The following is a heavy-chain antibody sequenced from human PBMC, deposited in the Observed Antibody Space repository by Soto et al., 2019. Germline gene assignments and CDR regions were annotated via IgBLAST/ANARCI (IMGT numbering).Heavy chain of an antibody. CDR2: ISSSSSYT. D-gene: IGHD5-12*01. CDR1: GFTFSDYY. V-gene: IGHV3-11*03. Sequence: TGGSLRLSCAASGFTFSDYYMSWIRQAPGKGLEWVSYISSSSSYTNYADSVKGRFTISRDNAKNSLYLQMNSLRAEDAAVYYCASSFQRRDGYNWAYWGQGTLVTVSS. J-gene: IGHJ4*02. CDR3: ASSFQRRDGYNWAY.